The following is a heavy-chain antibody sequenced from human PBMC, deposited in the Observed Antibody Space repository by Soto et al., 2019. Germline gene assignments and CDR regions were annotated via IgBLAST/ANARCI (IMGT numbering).Heavy chain of an antibody. CDR3: AKASSSGCGDY. CDR1: GFTFSSYG. J-gene: IGHJ4*02. V-gene: IGHV3-30*18. Sequence: GGSLRLSCAASGFTFSSYGMHWVRQAPGKGLEWVAVISYDGSNKYYADSVKGRFTISRDNSKNTLYLQMNSLRAEDTAVYYCAKASSSGCGDYWGQGTLVTVSS. CDR2: ISYDGSNK. D-gene: IGHD6-19*01.